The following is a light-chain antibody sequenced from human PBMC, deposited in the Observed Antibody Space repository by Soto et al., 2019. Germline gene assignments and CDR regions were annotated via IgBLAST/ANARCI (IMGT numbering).Light chain of an antibody. CDR2: GAS. V-gene: IGKV3-20*01. J-gene: IGKJ1*01. CDR3: QQYGSSSWT. Sequence: EIVLTQSPGTLSLSPGERATLSCRASQSVSSSHLAWYQQKPGQAPRLLIYGASSRATGIPARFSGSVSGTDFTLTISRLEPEDFAVYYCQQYGSSSWTFGQGTKVEIK. CDR1: QSVSSSH.